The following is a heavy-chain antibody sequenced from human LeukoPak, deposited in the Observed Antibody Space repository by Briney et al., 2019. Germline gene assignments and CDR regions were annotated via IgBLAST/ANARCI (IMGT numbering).Heavy chain of an antibody. CDR1: GFTFSSYS. CDR2: ISSSSSYI. Sequence: GGSLRLSCAACGFTFSSYSMNWVRQAPGKGLEWVSSISSSSSYIYYADSVKGRFTISRDNAKNSLYLQMNSLRAEDTAVYYCARWGVGATGLDYWGQGTLVTVSS. V-gene: IGHV3-21*01. J-gene: IGHJ4*02. D-gene: IGHD1-26*01. CDR3: ARWGVGATGLDY.